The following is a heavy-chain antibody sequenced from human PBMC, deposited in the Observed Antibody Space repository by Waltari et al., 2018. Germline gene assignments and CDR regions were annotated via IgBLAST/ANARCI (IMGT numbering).Heavy chain of an antibody. V-gene: IGHV1-69*12. CDR2: IIPIFGPA. CDR3: ARAHYDSSGYYPEYFQH. D-gene: IGHD3-22*01. CDR1: GGTFSSYA. J-gene: IGHJ1*01. Sequence: QVQLVQSGAEVKKPGSSVKVSCKASGGTFSSYAISWVRQAPGQGLEWMGVIIPIFGPATYAQKFQGRVTITADESTSTAYMELSSLRSEDTAVYYCARAHYDSSGYYPEYFQHWGQGTLVTVSS.